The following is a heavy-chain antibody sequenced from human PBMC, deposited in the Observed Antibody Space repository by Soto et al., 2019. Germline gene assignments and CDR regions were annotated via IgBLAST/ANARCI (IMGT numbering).Heavy chain of an antibody. J-gene: IGHJ4*02. Sequence: EVQLVESGGGLIQPGGSLRLSCAVSGFTVSSDYMSWVRQAPGKGLEWVSIIYSGGSPYYADSVKGRFTISRDNSKNTLYLQMNSLRADDTAVYYCARGPRPYGGNPPFDYWGQGTLVTVSS. D-gene: IGHD4-17*01. CDR1: GFTVSSDY. V-gene: IGHV3-53*01. CDR2: IYSGGSP. CDR3: ARGPRPYGGNPPFDY.